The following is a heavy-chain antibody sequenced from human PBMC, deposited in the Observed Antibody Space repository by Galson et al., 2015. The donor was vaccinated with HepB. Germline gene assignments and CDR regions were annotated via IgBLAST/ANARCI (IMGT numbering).Heavy chain of an antibody. J-gene: IGHJ3*02. CDR1: GFTFSRYG. Sequence: SLRLSCAASGFTFSRYGMHWVRQAPGKGLEWVAVISYDGSNKYYADSVKGRFAISRNNSKNTLYLQMNSLRAEDTAVYYCAKDRGGVIVSLEAGAFDIWGQGTMVTVSS. CDR3: AKDRGGVIVSLEAGAFDI. V-gene: IGHV3-30*18. D-gene: IGHD3-16*02. CDR2: ISYDGSNK.